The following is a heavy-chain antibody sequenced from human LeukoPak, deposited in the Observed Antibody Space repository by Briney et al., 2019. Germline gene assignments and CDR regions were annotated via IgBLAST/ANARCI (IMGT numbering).Heavy chain of an antibody. J-gene: IGHJ5*02. CDR2: ISGSGGNT. V-gene: IGHV3-23*01. D-gene: IGHD2-8*02. Sequence: GGSLRLSCAASGFTFYNHAMSWVRQAPGKGLEWVSTISGSGGNTYYADSVKGRFTISRDNSENTLYLQMNSLRAEDTAVYYCAKPLGYCTGGVCYSNYFDPWGQGTLVTVS. CDR1: GFTFYNHA. CDR3: AKPLGYCTGGVCYSNYFDP.